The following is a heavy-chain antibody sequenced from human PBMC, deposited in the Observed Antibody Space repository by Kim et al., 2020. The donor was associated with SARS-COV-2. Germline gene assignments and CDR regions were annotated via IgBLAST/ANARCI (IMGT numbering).Heavy chain of an antibody. V-gene: IGHV4-59*13. J-gene: IGHJ5*02. CDR1: GGSISSYY. CDR2: IYYSGST. D-gene: IGHD2-15*01. CDR3: ARVGPQGGWFDP. Sequence: SETLSLTCTVSGGSISSYYWSWIRQPPGKGLEWIGYIYYSGSTNYNPSLKSRVTISVDTSKNQFSLKLSSVTAADTAVYYCARVGPQGGWFDPWGQGTLVTVSS.